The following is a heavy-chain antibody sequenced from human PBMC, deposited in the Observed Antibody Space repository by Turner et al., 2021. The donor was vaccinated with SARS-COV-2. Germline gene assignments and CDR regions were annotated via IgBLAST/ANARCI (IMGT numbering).Heavy chain of an antibody. CDR2: IYESGRT. J-gene: IGHJ5*02. D-gene: IGHD3-10*01. Sequence: QLQLQESGPGLVKPSETLSLTCPVSGGSISSSPYYWGWIRQPPGKGLEWIGSIYESGRTYYNPSLKSRVTISVDTSKNQFSLKLSSVTAADTAVYYCARRSEGYYGSGSHWFDPWGQGTLVTVSS. CDR3: ARRSEGYYGSGSHWFDP. CDR1: GGSISSSPYY. V-gene: IGHV4-39*01.